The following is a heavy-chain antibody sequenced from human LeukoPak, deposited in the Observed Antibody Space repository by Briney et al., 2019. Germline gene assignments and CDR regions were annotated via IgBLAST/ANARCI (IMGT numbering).Heavy chain of an antibody. CDR3: ARSVGATASLDY. CDR1: GGSFSGYY. V-gene: IGHV4-34*01. D-gene: IGHD1-26*01. Sequence: SETLSLICAVYGGSFSGYYWSWIRQPPGKGLEWIGEINHSGSTNYNPSLKSRVTISVDTSKNQFSLKLSSVTAADTAVYYCARSVGATASLDYWGQGTLVTVSS. J-gene: IGHJ4*02. CDR2: INHSGST.